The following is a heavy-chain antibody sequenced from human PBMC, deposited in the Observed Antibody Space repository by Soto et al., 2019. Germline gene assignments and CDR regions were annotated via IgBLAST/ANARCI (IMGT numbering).Heavy chain of an antibody. CDR3: AKSSGYYDSRARFDY. D-gene: IGHD3-22*01. Sequence: EVQLLESGGGLVQPGGSLRLSCAASGFSFNSFAMSWVRQAPGKGLEWVSAISGDGYSTYYADSVKGRFTVSRDNSNKTHYLQMDSLRAEDTAVYYCAKSSGYYDSRARFDYWGQGSLVTVSS. V-gene: IGHV3-23*01. CDR2: ISGDGYST. CDR1: GFSFNSFA. J-gene: IGHJ4*02.